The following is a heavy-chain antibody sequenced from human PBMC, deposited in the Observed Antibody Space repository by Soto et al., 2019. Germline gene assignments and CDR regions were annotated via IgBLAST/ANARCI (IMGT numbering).Heavy chain of an antibody. D-gene: IGHD6-19*01. CDR2: ICGSGGTR. V-gene: IGHV3-23*01. CDR3: AKPDNGWFSAFDI. Sequence: EVQLLESGGGLVQPGGSLRLSCAASGFTFSSYAMSWVRQAPGKGLEWVSAICGSGGTRYYADSVKGRFTFSRDNSKNTLYLQMNRLRAEATAVYYCAKPDNGWFSAFDIWGQGTMVTVSS. J-gene: IGHJ3*02. CDR1: GFTFSSYA.